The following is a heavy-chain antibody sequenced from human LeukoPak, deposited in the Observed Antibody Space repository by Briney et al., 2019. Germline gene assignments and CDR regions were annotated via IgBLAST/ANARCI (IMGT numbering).Heavy chain of an antibody. J-gene: IGHJ4*02. CDR2: IKAKSNGGTT. CDR3: ARGRIQLNLDY. V-gene: IGHV3-15*01. CDR1: GIPFSKAW. Sequence: GGSLRLSCAASGIPFSKAWMNWVRQAPGKGLEWVGHIKAKSNGGTTDYSAPVKGRFSISRDDSKNTLYLQMNSLKTEDTAVYYCARGRIQLNLDYWGQGTLVTVSS. D-gene: IGHD5-18*01.